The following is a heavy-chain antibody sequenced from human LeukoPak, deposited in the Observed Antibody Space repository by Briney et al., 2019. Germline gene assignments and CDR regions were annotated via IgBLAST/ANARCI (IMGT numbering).Heavy chain of an antibody. D-gene: IGHD5-18*01. V-gene: IGHV1-2*02. J-gene: IGHJ4*02. CDR2: INPNSGGT. CDR1: GYTSTGYY. CDR3: AREIGPRQLHLWGSAFDS. Sequence: ASVKVSCKASGYTSTGYYMHWVRQAPGQGLEWMGWINPNSGGTNSAQKFQGRVTMTRDTSIITAYMELSSLRSEDTAVYYCAREIGPRQLHLWGSAFDSWGQGTLVTVSS.